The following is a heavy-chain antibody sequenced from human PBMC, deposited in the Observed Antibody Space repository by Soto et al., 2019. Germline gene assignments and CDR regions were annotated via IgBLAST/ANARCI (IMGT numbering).Heavy chain of an antibody. Sequence: QVQLVESGGGVVQPGRSLRLSCAASGFPFNSYGMHWVRQAPGKGLEWVAVISYDGGTKYYADSVKGRFTISRDNSKNTLYLQMNSLRAVDTAVYSCVGGYYYGACWGQGTLVTVSS. CDR3: VGGYYYGAC. V-gene: IGHV3-30*03. CDR1: GFPFNSYG. CDR2: ISYDGGTK. J-gene: IGHJ4*02. D-gene: IGHD3-22*01.